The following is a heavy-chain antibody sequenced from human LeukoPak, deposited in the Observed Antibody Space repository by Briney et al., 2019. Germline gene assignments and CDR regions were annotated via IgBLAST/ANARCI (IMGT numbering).Heavy chain of an antibody. CDR2: INHSGST. CDR1: GFTFSSYS. Sequence: GSLRLSCAASGFTFSSYSMNWIRQPPGKGLEWIGEINHSGSTNYNPSLKSRVTISVDTSKNQFSLKLSSVTAADTAVYYCARSIVVVVAAPYFDYWGQGTLVTVSS. D-gene: IGHD2-15*01. J-gene: IGHJ4*02. CDR3: ARSIVVVVAAPYFDY. V-gene: IGHV4-34*01.